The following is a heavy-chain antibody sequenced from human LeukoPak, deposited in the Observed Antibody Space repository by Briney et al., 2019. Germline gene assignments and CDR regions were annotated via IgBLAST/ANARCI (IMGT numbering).Heavy chain of an antibody. V-gene: IGHV4-59*12. CDR1: GGSISSYY. D-gene: IGHD3-10*01. CDR2: IYYSGST. J-gene: IGHJ4*02. Sequence: KPSETLSLTCTVSGGSISSYYWSWIRQPPGKGLEWIGYIYYSGSTNYNPSLKSRVTISVDTSKNQFSLKLSSVTAADTAVYYCARLILRVTMVRGVIIRASWFDYWGQGTLVTVSS. CDR3: ARLILRVTMVRGVIIRASWFDY.